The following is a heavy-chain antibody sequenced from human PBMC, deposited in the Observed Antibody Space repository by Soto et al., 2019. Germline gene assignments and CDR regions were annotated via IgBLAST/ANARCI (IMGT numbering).Heavy chain of an antibody. V-gene: IGHV4-4*02. D-gene: IGHD1-7*01. CDR1: GGSFTSNNW. Sequence: SETLSLTCAVSGGSFTSNNWWTWVRQPPGQGLEWIGEIYRTGSTNYNPSLKSRVTISLDKSENQFSLKVTSLTAADTAVYYCASRDPGTSADYWGPGTLVTVSS. CDR2: IYRTGST. CDR3: ASRDPGTSADY. J-gene: IGHJ4*02.